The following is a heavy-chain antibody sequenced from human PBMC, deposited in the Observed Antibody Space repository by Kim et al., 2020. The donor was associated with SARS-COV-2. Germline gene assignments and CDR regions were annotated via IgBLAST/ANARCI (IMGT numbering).Heavy chain of an antibody. CDR3: ARQDSSDWTAWHFDF. D-gene: IGHD6-13*01. J-gene: IGHJ4*02. Sequence: ADPVKGRFTISRDQAKNSLYLQMNSLRDEDTAVYHCARQDSSDWTAWHFDFWGQGALVTVSS. V-gene: IGHV3-11*04.